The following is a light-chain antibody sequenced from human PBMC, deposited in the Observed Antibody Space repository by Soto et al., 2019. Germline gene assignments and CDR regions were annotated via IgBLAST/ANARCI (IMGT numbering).Light chain of an antibody. J-gene: IGLJ2*01. V-gene: IGLV2-14*03. CDR1: HSDVGGFDY. CDR2: DVR. Sequence: QSVLIQRASVSGSPGQSITISCTGTHSDVGGFDYVSWFQQYPGRAPKLLIFDVRDRPSGVSNRFSGSKSGATASLTISGLQADDEADYYCVSYTSRTNLVVFGTGTQLTVL. CDR3: VSYTSRTNLVV.